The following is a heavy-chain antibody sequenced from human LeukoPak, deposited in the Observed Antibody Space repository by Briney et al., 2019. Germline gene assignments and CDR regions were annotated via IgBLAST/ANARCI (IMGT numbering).Heavy chain of an antibody. Sequence: SVKVSCKASGGTFSSYAISWVRQAPGQGLEWMGGIIPIFGTANYAQKFQGRVTITADKSTSTAYMELSSLRSEDTAVYYCAVGRPYGSGTRPTDYWGQGTLVTVSS. V-gene: IGHV1-69*06. CDR3: AVGRPYGSGTRPTDY. J-gene: IGHJ4*02. D-gene: IGHD3-10*01. CDR1: GGTFSSYA. CDR2: IIPIFGTA.